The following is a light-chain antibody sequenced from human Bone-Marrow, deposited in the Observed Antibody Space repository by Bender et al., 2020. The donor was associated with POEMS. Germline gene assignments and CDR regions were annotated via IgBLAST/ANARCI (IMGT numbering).Light chain of an antibody. J-gene: IGLJ1*01. CDR2: QDS. CDR3: QVWDSTTGV. V-gene: IGLV3-1*01. CDR1: KLDHKY. Sequence: SYELTQPPSVSVSPGQTASIPCHGDKLDHKYVCWYQQKPGQSPVLVIYQDSWRPSGIPERFSGSNSGNTATLTISGTQAVDEADYYCQVWDSTTGVFGTGTKVTVL.